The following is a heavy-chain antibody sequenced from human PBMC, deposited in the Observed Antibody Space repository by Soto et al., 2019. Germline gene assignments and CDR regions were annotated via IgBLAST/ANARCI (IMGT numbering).Heavy chain of an antibody. CDR3: ARRGAGSGSFDY. CDR1: GASISSGDYY. Sequence: QVQLQESGPGLVKPSQTLSLTCAVSGASISSGDYYWSWIRQHPGKGLEWIGYIYYNGRAYCNPSLNSRVTMSSDTSKNQFSLKLSSVTAADTAVYYCARRGAGSGSFDYWGQGALVTVSS. J-gene: IGHJ4*02. V-gene: IGHV4-31*11. D-gene: IGHD3-10*01. CDR2: IYYNGRA.